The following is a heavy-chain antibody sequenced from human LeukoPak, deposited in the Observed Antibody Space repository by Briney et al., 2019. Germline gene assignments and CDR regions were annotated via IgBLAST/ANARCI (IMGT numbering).Heavy chain of an antibody. J-gene: IGHJ6*02. Sequence: PGGSLRLSCAASGFTFSSFEMNWVRQAPGKGPEWVSYISSSASEKYYADSVKGRFTISRDNAKNSLFLQMDALRAEDAAVYYCARDPYSSTWSYGMDVWGQGTTVTVSS. V-gene: IGHV3-48*03. D-gene: IGHD6-6*01. CDR3: ARDPYSSTWSYGMDV. CDR1: GFTFSSFE. CDR2: ISSSASEK.